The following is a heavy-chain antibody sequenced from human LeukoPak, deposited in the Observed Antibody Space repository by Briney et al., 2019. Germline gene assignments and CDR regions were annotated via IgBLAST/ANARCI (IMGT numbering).Heavy chain of an antibody. D-gene: IGHD6-19*01. CDR2: IYYSGST. J-gene: IGHJ4*02. V-gene: IGHV4-59*08. CDR1: VGSISNYY. Sequence: SETLSLTCTVSVGSISNYYWSWIRQPPGKGLEWIGYIYYSGSTNYNPSLKSRVTISVDTSKNQFSLKLTSVTAADTAVYYCARPETSSGWFYFDYWGLGTLVTVSS. CDR3: ARPETSSGWFYFDY.